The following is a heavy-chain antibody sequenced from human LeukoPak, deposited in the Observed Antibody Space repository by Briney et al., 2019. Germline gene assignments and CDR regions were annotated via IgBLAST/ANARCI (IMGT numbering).Heavy chain of an antibody. J-gene: IGHJ4*02. CDR2: ISYDGSNK. D-gene: IGHD3-22*01. Sequence: GGSLRLSCAASGFTFSSYAMHWVRQAPGKGLEWVAVISYDGSNKYYADSVKGRFTISRDNSKNTLYLQMNSLRAEDTAVYYCARVFHPDYYDSSGYPGGSDYWGQGTLVTVSS. V-gene: IGHV3-30-3*01. CDR1: GFTFSSYA. CDR3: ARVFHPDYYDSSGYPGGSDY.